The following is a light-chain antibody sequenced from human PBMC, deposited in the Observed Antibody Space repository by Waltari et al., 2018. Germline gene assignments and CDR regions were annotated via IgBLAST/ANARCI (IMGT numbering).Light chain of an antibody. CDR2: EDN. CDR3: GTWDSSLSGAV. V-gene: IGLV1-51*02. CDR1: SPNIGNNS. Sequence: QSVLTQPPSVSAAPGQRVTISCSGGSPNIGNNSVSWYRQFQGTAPKLLIYEDNERPSGVPGRFSGSKSGTSATLDITGLQAGDEADYYCGTWDSSLSGAVFGGGTHLTVL. J-gene: IGLJ7*01.